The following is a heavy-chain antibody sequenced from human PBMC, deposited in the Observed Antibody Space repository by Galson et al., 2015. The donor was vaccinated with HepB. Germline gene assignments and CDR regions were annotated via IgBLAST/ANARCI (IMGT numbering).Heavy chain of an antibody. V-gene: IGHV3-49*03. D-gene: IGHD3-10*01. CDR2: IRSKAYGGTT. CDR1: GFTFGDYA. J-gene: IGHJ6*02. CDR3: TRGITMVRGVPYYYYGMDV. Sequence: SLRLSCAASGFTFGDYAMSWFRQAPGKGLEWVGFIRSKAYGGTTEYAASVKGRFTISRDDSKSIAYLQMNSLKTEDTAVYYCTRGITMVRGVPYYYYGMDVWGQGTTVTVSS.